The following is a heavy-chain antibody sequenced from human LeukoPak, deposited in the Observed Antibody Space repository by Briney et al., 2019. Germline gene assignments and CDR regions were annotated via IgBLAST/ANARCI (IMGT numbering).Heavy chain of an antibody. CDR3: TASSSWPNDAFDI. CDR2: IKSKTDGGTT. CDR1: GFTFSNAW. Sequence: GGSLRLSCAASGFTFSNAWMSWVRQAPGKGLEWVGRIKSKTDGGTTDYAAPVKGRFTISRDDSKNTLYLQMNSLKTEDTAVYYYTASSSWPNDAFDIWGQGTMVTVSS. D-gene: IGHD6-13*01. V-gene: IGHV3-15*01. J-gene: IGHJ3*02.